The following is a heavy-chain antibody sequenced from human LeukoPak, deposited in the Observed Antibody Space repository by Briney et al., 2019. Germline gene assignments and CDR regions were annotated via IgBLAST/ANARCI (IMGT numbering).Heavy chain of an antibody. CDR2: INHSGST. D-gene: IGHD5-18*01. CDR1: GGSFSGYY. J-gene: IGHJ5*02. CDR3: ARAGYGYGYPPKEAYNWFDP. V-gene: IGHV4-34*01. Sequence: LKPSETLSLTCAVYGGSFSGYYWSWIRPPPGKGLEWIGEINHSGSTNYNPSLKSRVTISVDTSKNQFSLKLSSVTAADTAVYYCARAGYGYGYPPKEAYNWFDPWGQGTLVTVSS.